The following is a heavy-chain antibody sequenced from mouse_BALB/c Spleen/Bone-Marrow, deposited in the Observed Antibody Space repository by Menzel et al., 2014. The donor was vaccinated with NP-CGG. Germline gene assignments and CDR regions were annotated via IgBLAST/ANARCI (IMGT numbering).Heavy chain of an antibody. J-gene: IGHJ2*01. CDR3: ARLGRDYFDY. V-gene: IGHV5-6*01. Sequence: DVQLQESGGDLVKPGGSLKLSCAASGFTFTSYGMSWVRQTPDKRLEWVATISSGGSYTYYPDSVKGRFTISRDNAKNTLYLQMSSLKSEDTAMYYCARLGRDYFDYGGQGTTLTVSS. CDR2: ISSGGSYT. D-gene: IGHD4-1*01. CDR1: GFTFTSYG.